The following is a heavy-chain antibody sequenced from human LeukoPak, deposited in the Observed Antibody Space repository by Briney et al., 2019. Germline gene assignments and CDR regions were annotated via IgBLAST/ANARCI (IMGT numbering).Heavy chain of an antibody. CDR3: ARGIVGATDLDY. Sequence: ASVKVSCKASGGTFSSYAISWVRQAPGQGLEWMGRINPDSGGTNYAQKSQDRVTMTRDTSITTAYMELSSLRYDDTAVYYCARGIVGATDLDYWGQGTLVTVSS. CDR1: GGTFSSYA. D-gene: IGHD1-26*01. CDR2: INPDSGGT. V-gene: IGHV1-2*06. J-gene: IGHJ4*02.